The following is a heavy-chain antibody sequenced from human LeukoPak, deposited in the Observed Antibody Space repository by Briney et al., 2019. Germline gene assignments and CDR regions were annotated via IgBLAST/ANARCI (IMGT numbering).Heavy chain of an antibody. J-gene: IGHJ4*02. CDR3: ARDREDRGLFDY. CDR2: IYTSGSA. CDR1: GFSVSSNY. Sequence: GGSLRLSCAASGFSVSSNYMSWVRQAPGKGLEWVSVIYTSGSAYYADSVKGRFTISRDNSKNTLYLQMNSLRAEDTAVYYCARDREDRGLFDYWGQGTLVTVSS. D-gene: IGHD2-15*01. V-gene: IGHV3-66*01.